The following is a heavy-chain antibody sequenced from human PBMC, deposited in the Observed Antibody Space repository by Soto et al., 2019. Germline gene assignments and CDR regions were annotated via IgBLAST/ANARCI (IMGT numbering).Heavy chain of an antibody. CDR1: GYTFKNYD. D-gene: IGHD3-10*01. J-gene: IGHJ2*01. V-gene: IGHV1-8*01. CDR2: MKPNSGNT. Sequence: QVQLLQSGAEVKKPGASVRVSCRASGYTFKNYDINWVRRAPGQGLEWMGWMKPNSGNTGYAQKFQDRVTMTSDTSTRTAYMELSSLTAEDTALYYCARRMTWSLWCFDLWGSGTQVTVSS. CDR3: ARRMTWSLWCFDL.